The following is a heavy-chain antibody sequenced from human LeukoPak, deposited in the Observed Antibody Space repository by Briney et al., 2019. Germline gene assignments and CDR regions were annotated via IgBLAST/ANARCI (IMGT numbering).Heavy chain of an antibody. Sequence: GESLKISCKGSGYSFTSYWIGWVRQMPGKGLEWMGIIYPGDSDTRYSPSFQGQVTISADKSISTAYLQWSSLKASDTAMYYCARRDSSPPPYYYYGMDVWGQGTTVTVSS. CDR1: GYSFTSYW. CDR3: ARRDSSPPPYYYYGMDV. V-gene: IGHV5-51*01. CDR2: IYPGDSDT. J-gene: IGHJ6*02. D-gene: IGHD6-13*01.